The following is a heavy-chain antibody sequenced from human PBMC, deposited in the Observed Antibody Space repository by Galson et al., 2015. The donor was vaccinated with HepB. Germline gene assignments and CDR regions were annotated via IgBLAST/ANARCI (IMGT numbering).Heavy chain of an antibody. CDR1: GYTLTELS. Sequence: SVKVSCKVSGYTLTELSMHWVRRAPGKGLEWMGGFDPEDGETIYAQKFQGRVTMTEDTSTDTAYMELSSLRSEDTAVYYCATALLWFGEFDIWGQGTMVTVSS. CDR2: FDPEDGET. CDR3: ATALLWFGEFDI. J-gene: IGHJ3*02. D-gene: IGHD3-10*01. V-gene: IGHV1-24*01.